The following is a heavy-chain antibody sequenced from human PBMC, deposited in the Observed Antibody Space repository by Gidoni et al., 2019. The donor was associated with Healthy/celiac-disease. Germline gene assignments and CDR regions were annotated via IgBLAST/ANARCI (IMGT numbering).Heavy chain of an antibody. Sequence: QVQLVQSGAEVKKPGASVKVSCKASGYTFTSYYMPWVRQAPGQGLEWMGIINPSGGSTSYAQKFQGRVTMTRDTSTSTVYMELSSLRSEDTAVYYCARAQHDFWSGYPVSYYGMDVWGQGTTVTVSS. CDR3: ARAQHDFWSGYPVSYYGMDV. CDR1: GYTFTSYY. V-gene: IGHV1-46*01. CDR2: INPSGGST. J-gene: IGHJ6*02. D-gene: IGHD3-3*01.